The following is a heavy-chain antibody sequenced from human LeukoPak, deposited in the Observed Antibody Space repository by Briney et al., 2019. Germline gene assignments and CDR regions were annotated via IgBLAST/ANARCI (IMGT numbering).Heavy chain of an antibody. CDR3: AGQNYARFDP. J-gene: IGHJ5*02. D-gene: IGHD3-16*01. V-gene: IGHV3-48*04. CDR1: GFIFNKYN. CDR2: IKSTSSTI. Sequence: GGSLRLSCAASGFIFNKYNMNWVRQAPGKGLEWVSFIKSTSSTIYYADSVKGRFTISRDNARNSLYLQMNSLRVEDTAVYYCAGQNYARFDPWGQGTLVTVSS.